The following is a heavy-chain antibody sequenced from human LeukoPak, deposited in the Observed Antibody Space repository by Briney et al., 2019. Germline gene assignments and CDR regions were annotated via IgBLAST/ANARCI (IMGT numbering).Heavy chain of an antibody. CDR3: ARGAPPSNYILHYCYYMDV. V-gene: IGHV4-34*01. CDR2: INHSGST. CDR1: GGSFSGYY. D-gene: IGHD4-11*01. Sequence: PSETLSLTCAVYGGSFSGYYWSWIRQPPGKGLEWIGEINHSGSTNYNPSLKSRVTISVDTSKNQFSLKLSSVTAADTAVYYCARGAPPSNYILHYCYYMDVWGKGTTVTVSS. J-gene: IGHJ6*03.